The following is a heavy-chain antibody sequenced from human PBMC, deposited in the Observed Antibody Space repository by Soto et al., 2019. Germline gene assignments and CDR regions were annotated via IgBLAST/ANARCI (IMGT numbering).Heavy chain of an antibody. Sequence: EVQLVESGGGLVQPGGSLRLSCAASGFTFSSYSMNWVRQAPGKGLEWVSYISSSSSTIYYADSVKGRFTISRDNAKNSLYLQMNSLRDEDTAVYYCARDAYYYDSSGYSDYYYYGMDVWGQGTTVTVSS. CDR2: ISSSSSTI. CDR3: ARDAYYYDSSGYSDYYYYGMDV. CDR1: GFTFSSYS. J-gene: IGHJ6*02. D-gene: IGHD3-22*01. V-gene: IGHV3-48*02.